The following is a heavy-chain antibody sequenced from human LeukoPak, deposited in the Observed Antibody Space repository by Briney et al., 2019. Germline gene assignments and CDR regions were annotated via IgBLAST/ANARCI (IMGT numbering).Heavy chain of an antibody. V-gene: IGHV3-7*04. J-gene: IGHJ5*02. CDR1: GFTFSDYW. CDR3: ARGLGWFDP. D-gene: IGHD5/OR15-5a*01. CDR2: IKQDGNEK. Sequence: PGGPLRLSCAASGFTFSDYWMSWVRQAPRKGLEWVARIKQDGNEKYYVDSVKGRFTISRDNAKNSLYLQMNSLRAEDTAVYYCARGLGWFDPWGQGTLVTVSS.